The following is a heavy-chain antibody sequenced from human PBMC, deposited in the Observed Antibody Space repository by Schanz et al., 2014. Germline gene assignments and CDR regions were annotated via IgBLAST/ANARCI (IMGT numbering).Heavy chain of an antibody. CDR2: ISGGGDST. Sequence: EVQLLESGGGLVQPGGSLRLSCSASGFTFSDYWMSWVRQARGKGLEWVSAISGGGDSTYYADSVKGRFTISRDNFKGALYLQMSSLRAEDTAVYYCAKSLESCPGGRCSRGYFDYWGQGTLVTVSS. V-gene: IGHV3-23*01. CDR1: GFTFSDYW. J-gene: IGHJ4*02. D-gene: IGHD2-8*02. CDR3: AKSLESCPGGRCSRGYFDY.